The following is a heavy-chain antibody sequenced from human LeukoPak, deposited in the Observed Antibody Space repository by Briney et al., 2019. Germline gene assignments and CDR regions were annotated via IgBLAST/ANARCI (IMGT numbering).Heavy chain of an antibody. J-gene: IGHJ5*02. Sequence: SQTLSLTCAVYGGSFGGYYWSWIRQPPGKGLEWIGEINHSGSTNYNPSLKSRVTISVDTSKNQFSLKLSSVTAADTAVYYCVRGPVSIAARPGWFDPWGQGTLVTVSS. CDR3: VRGPVSIAARPGWFDP. CDR2: INHSGST. CDR1: GGSFGGYY. D-gene: IGHD6-6*01. V-gene: IGHV4-34*01.